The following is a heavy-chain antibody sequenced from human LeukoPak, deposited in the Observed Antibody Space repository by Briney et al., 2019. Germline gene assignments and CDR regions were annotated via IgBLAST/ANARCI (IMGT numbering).Heavy chain of an antibody. CDR2: INHSGST. Sequence: SETLSLTCAVYGGSFSGYYWSWIRQPPGKGLEWIGEINHSGSTNYNPSLKSRVTISVDTSKNQFSLKLSSVTAADTAVYYCAREGGVVAAIFGLDYWGQEPWSPSPQ. V-gene: IGHV4-34*01. D-gene: IGHD2-15*01. CDR3: AREGGVVAAIFGLDY. J-gene: IGHJ4*01. CDR1: GGSFSGYY.